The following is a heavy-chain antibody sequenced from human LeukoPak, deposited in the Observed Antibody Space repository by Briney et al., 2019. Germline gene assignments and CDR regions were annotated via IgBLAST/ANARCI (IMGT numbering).Heavy chain of an antibody. CDR1: GGSISSYY. CDR3: ARSRMTTVPSFDY. V-gene: IGHV4-59*01. CDR2: IYYSGST. D-gene: IGHD4-17*01. Sequence: SETLSLTCTVSGGSISSYYWSWIRQPPGKGLEWIGYIYYSGSTNYNPSLKSRVTISVDTSKNQFSLKLSSVTAADTAVYYCARSRMTTVPSFDYWGQGTLVTVSS. J-gene: IGHJ4*02.